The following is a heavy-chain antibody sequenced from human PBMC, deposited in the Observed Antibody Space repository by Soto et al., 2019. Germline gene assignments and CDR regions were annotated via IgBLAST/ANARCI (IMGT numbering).Heavy chain of an antibody. CDR2: VYSSGTT. J-gene: IGHJ4*02. CDR1: GGSIKSYW. D-gene: IGHD3-10*01. CDR3: ARDIGSYAYGEGY. V-gene: IGHV4-4*07. Sequence: SETLSLTCSVSGGSIKSYWWRWIGQAAGRGLEWIGRVYSSGTTDYNPSLNSRATLSVETSKNQFSLKLSSVTAADMAVYYCARDIGSYAYGEGYWGQGIQVTVSS.